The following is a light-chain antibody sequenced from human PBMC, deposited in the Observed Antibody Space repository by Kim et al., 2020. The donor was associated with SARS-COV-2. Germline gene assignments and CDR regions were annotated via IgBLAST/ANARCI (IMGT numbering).Light chain of an antibody. V-gene: IGKV1-39*01. CDR2: AAS. J-gene: IGKJ3*01. Sequence: DIQMTQSPSSLSASVGDRVTITCRTSQSISSHLNWYHQKPGRAPKLLIYAASTLQGGVPSRFSGSGSETDFTLTISSLQPEDVATYFFQQSYITPFTFGPGTKVDIK. CDR1: QSISSH. CDR3: QQSYITPFT.